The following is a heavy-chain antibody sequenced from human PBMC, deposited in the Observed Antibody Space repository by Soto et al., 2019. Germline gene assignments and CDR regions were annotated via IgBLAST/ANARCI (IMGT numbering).Heavy chain of an antibody. D-gene: IGHD6-19*01. V-gene: IGHV4-59*08. CDR3: ARGRGWYYYFDY. CDR1: GGSISSYY. CDR2: IYYSGST. J-gene: IGHJ4*02. Sequence: TSETLSLTCTVSGGSISSYYWSWIRQPPGKGLEWIGYIYYSGSTNYNPSLKSRVTISVDTSKNQFSLKLSPVTAADTAVYYCARGRGWYYYFDYWGQGTLVTVSS.